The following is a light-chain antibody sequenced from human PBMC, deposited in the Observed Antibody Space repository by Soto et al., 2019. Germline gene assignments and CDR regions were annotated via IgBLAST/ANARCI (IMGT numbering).Light chain of an antibody. Sequence: EIVMTQSPATLSVSPGERAILSCRASQSVSSNLAWYQQKPGQGPRLLIYGASTRATGTPARFSGSGSGTEFTLTISSLQSEDFAVYYCQQYNNWPPWTFGQGTKVEIK. J-gene: IGKJ1*01. CDR2: GAS. CDR1: QSVSSN. CDR3: QQYNNWPPWT. V-gene: IGKV3-15*01.